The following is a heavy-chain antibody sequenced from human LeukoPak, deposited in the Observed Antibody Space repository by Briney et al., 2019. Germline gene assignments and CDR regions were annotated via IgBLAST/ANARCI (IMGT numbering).Heavy chain of an antibody. CDR1: GFTFSSYA. CDR2: ISGSGGDT. CDR3: ARDLGQYYDTSDNWFDP. J-gene: IGHJ5*02. Sequence: GGSLRLSCAASGFTFSSYAMTWVRQAPGKGLEWVSTISGSGGDTYYADSVKGRFTISRDNFKNTMNLQMKSLRAEGTAVYYCARDLGQYYDTSDNWFDPWGQGTLVTVSS. V-gene: IGHV3-23*01. D-gene: IGHD3-22*01.